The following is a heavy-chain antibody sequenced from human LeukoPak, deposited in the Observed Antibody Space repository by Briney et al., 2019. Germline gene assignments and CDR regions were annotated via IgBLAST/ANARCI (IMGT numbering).Heavy chain of an antibody. Sequence: KSSETLSLTCTVSGGSFSSYYWSWIRQPPGKGLEWMGYIYYSGSTNYNPSLKSRGTISVDTSKNQFSLKLSSVTAADTALYYCARGVEYSSSSGLGYWGQRTLVTVSS. V-gene: IGHV4-59*01. CDR2: IYYSGST. D-gene: IGHD6-6*01. CDR3: ARGVEYSSSSGLGY. J-gene: IGHJ4*02. CDR1: GGSFSSYY.